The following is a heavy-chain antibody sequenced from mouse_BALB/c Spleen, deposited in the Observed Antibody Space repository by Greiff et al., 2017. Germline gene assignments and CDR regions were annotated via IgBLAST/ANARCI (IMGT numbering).Heavy chain of an antibody. CDR3: ARSGGKMGDSSGYVDMDY. D-gene: IGHD3-2*01. V-gene: IGHV1-14*01. CDR2: INPYNDGT. J-gene: IGHJ4*01. Sequence: EVQLQQSGPELVKPGASVKMSCKASGYTFTSYVMHWVKQKPGQGLEWIGYINPYNDGTKYNEKFKGKATLTSDKSSSTAYMELSSLTSEDSAVYYCARSGGKMGDSSGYVDMDYWGQGTSVTVSS. CDR1: GYTFTSYV.